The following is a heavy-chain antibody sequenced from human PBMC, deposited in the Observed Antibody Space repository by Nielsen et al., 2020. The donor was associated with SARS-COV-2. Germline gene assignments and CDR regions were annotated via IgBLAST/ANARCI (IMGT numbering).Heavy chain of an antibody. CDR1: GGSISTYY. V-gene: IGHV4-59*08. D-gene: IGHD3-16*01. CDR2: VFYSGRT. Sequence: SETLSLTCTVSGGSISTYYWSWIRQFPGKGVEWIAQVFYSGRTDYNPSLSLERRVTISVDTSKNQVSLQLSSVTAADTALYYCARQRGRGWYFDPWGRGTLVTVSS. J-gene: IGHJ2*01. CDR3: ARQRGRGWYFDP.